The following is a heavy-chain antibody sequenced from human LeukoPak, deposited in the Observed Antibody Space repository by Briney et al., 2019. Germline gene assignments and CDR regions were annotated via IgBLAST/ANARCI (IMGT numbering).Heavy chain of an antibody. J-gene: IGHJ5*02. CDR3: AGDYSINWSNWFDP. CDR1: GYIFTSYG. CDR2: INPYNGNT. Sequence: GASVKVSCKASGYIFTSYGISWVRQAPGQGLEWMGWINPYNGNTNYAQNLQGRVTMTTDTSTSTAYMELRSLRSDDTAMYYCAGDYSINWSNWFDPWGQGTLVTVSS. V-gene: IGHV1-18*01. D-gene: IGHD6-13*01.